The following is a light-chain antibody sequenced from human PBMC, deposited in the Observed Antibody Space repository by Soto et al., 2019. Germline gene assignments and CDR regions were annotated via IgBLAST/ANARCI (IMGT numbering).Light chain of an antibody. J-gene: IGKJ5*01. CDR3: QQSYGTPIT. Sequence: DIQMTQSPSTLSASVGDRVTITCRASQSISSWLAWYQQKPGKAPKLLIYDASILESGVPSRFSGSGSGTDFTLTITSLQPEDFATYYCQQSYGTPITFGQGTRLEIK. V-gene: IGKV1-5*01. CDR1: QSISSW. CDR2: DAS.